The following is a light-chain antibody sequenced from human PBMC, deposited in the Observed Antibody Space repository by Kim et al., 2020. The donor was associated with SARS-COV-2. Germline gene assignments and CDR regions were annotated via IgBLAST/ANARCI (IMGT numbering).Light chain of an antibody. CDR3: QQYSSLPLT. Sequence: DIQMTQSPSSLSASVGDTVIITCRASQAIHNSLAWYQHRPGKAPKFLIYAASRLESGVPSRFSGSGSGTDYSLTISRLQPEDFATYYCQQYSSLPLTFGGGTKLEI. CDR1: QAIHNS. CDR2: AAS. J-gene: IGKJ4*01. V-gene: IGKV1-NL1*01.